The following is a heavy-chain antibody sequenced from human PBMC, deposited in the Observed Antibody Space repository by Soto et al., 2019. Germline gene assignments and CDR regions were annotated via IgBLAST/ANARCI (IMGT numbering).Heavy chain of an antibody. CDR2: IKSKTDGGTT. V-gene: IGHV3-15*07. Sequence: GGSLRLSCAASGFTFSNAWMNWVRQAPGKGLEWVGRIKSKTDGGTTDYAAPVKGRFTISRDDSKNTLYLQMNSLKTEDTAVYYCTTDKSPGVYGDYDDLGYWGQGTLVTVSS. D-gene: IGHD4-17*01. J-gene: IGHJ4*02. CDR3: TTDKSPGVYGDYDDLGY. CDR1: GFTFSNAW.